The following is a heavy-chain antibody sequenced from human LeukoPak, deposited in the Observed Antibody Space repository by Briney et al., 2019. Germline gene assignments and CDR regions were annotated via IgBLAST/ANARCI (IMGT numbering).Heavy chain of an antibody. D-gene: IGHD3-10*01. Sequence: SETLSLTCTVSGGSISSYYWSWIRQPPGKGLEWIGYIYYSGSTNYNPSLKSRVTISADTSKNQFSLKLSSVTAADTAVYYCAKVLWFGELSWFDPWGQGTLVTVSS. V-gene: IGHV4-59*01. CDR3: AKVLWFGELSWFDP. CDR2: IYYSGST. J-gene: IGHJ5*02. CDR1: GGSISSYY.